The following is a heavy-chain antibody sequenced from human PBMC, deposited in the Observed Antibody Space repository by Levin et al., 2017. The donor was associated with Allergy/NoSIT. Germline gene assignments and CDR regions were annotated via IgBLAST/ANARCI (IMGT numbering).Heavy chain of an antibody. CDR1: GFTFSSYG. CDR3: ARDLSLLLIHYYYGMDV. J-gene: IGHJ6*02. V-gene: IGHV3-33*01. CDR2: IWYDGSNK. D-gene: IGHD2-21*01. Sequence: LSLTCAASGFTFSSYGMHWVRQAPGKGLEWVAVIWYDGSNKYYADSVKGRFTISRDNSKNTLYLQMNSLRAEDTAVYYCARDLSLLLIHYYYGMDVWGQGTTVTVSS.